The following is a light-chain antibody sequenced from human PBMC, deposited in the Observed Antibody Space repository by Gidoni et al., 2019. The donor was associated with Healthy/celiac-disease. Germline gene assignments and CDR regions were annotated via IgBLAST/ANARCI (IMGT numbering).Light chain of an antibody. J-gene: IGLJ2*01. CDR3: QAWDSSTAV. V-gene: IGLV3-1*01. CDR1: KLGDKY. Sequence: SYELTQPPAVSVSPGQTASITCSGDKLGDKYACWYQQKPGPSPVRVIYQDSKRPSGFPERFPGSNSGNTATLTIRGTQAMDEADYYCQAWDSSTAVFGGGTTLTVL. CDR2: QDS.